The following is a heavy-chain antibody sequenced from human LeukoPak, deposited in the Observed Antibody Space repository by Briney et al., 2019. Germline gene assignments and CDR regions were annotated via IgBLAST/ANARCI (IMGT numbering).Heavy chain of an antibody. CDR1: GFTFTTYS. V-gene: IGHV5-51*01. CDR2: IYAGDSST. J-gene: IGHJ4*02. Sequence: PGESLKISCKGSGFTFTTYSFAWVRQMPGKGLEWMGVIYAGDSSTRYSPSFQGQVTISVDKSIGTAYLQWSSLKASDSAIYYCARHSCYDSWGQGTLVTVSS. D-gene: IGHD3-16*01. CDR3: ARHSCYDS.